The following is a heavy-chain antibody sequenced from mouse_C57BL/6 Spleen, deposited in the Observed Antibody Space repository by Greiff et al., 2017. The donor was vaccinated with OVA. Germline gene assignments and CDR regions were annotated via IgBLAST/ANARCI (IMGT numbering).Heavy chain of an antibody. CDR3: TRAGYDSYAMDY. D-gene: IGHD2-2*01. J-gene: IGHJ4*01. CDR1: GYTFTDYE. CDR2: IDTETGGN. Sequence: QVQLQQSGAELVRPGASVTLSCKASGYTFTDYEMRWVKQTPVHGLEWIGDIDTETGGNDYNQQLKGKAILTADKSSSPAYMELRSLTSEDSAVYYCTRAGYDSYAMDYWGQGTSVTVSS. V-gene: IGHV1-15*01.